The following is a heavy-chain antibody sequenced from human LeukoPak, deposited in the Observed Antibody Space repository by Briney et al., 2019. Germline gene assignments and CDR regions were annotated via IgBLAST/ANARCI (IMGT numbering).Heavy chain of an antibody. D-gene: IGHD3-9*01. J-gene: IGHJ5*02. CDR2: ISYSGST. CDR3: ARGTDILT. Sequence: PSETLSLTCAVSGGSLNSYYWSWIRQPPGKGLEWIGYISYSGSTNYNPSLKSRVTMSVDRSKNQFSLKLSSATAADTAVYYCARGTDILTWGQGTLVTVSS. V-gene: IGHV4-59*01. CDR1: GGSLNSYY.